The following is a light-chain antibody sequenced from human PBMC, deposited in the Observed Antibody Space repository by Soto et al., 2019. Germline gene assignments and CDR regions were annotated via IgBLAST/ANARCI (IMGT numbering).Light chain of an antibody. CDR3: QQYDNLPLT. V-gene: IGKV1-33*01. Sequence: DIQMTQSPSSLSASVGDRVTITCRASQSISSYLNWYQQKPGKAPKLLIYTASNLETGVPSRFSGSGSGTDFTFTISSLQPEDIATYYCQQYDNLPLTFGGGAMVDIK. J-gene: IGKJ4*01. CDR1: QSISSY. CDR2: TAS.